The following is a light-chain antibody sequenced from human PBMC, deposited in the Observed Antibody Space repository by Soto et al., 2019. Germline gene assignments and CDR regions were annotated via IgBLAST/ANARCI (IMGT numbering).Light chain of an antibody. J-gene: IGLJ1*01. V-gene: IGLV2-8*01. CDR1: SSDVGGYNY. CDR2: DVT. CDR3: SSFEGGNFFV. Sequence: QSVLTQPPSASGSPGQSVTISCTGTSSDVGGYNYVSWHQQHLGKAPKLIIYDVTKRPSGVPDRFSGSKSGYTASLTVSGLQAEDGADYYCSSFEGGNFFVFGTGTRFPVL.